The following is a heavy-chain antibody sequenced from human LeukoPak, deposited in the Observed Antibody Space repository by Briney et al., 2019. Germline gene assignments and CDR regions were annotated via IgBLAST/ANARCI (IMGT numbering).Heavy chain of an antibody. V-gene: IGHV3-7*01. CDR2: IKQDGGER. J-gene: IGHJ4*02. CDR3: ARDGGHSTDLDY. D-gene: IGHD2-8*02. CDR1: GFTFDDYG. Sequence: GGSLRLSCAASGFTFDDYGMSWVRQAPGKGPEWVANIKQDGGERYYVHSVKGRFTISRDNAKNSLYLQMNSLRAEDTAVYYCARDGGHSTDLDYWGQGILVTVSS.